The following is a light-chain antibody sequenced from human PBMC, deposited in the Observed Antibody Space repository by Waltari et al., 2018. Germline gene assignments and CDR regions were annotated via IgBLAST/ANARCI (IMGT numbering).Light chain of an antibody. J-gene: IGLJ2*01. CDR3: CSYAGGVTFVV. CDR1: SSDVGSYNL. V-gene: IGLV2-23*02. CDR2: EIN. Sequence: QSALTQPASVSGSPGQSISVSCTGTSSDVGSYNLVSWYQKHPGRAPKLIIYEINKRPSGVSNRFSGSKSGITASLTISVLQAEDGADYYCCSYAGGVTFVVFGGGTKLTVL.